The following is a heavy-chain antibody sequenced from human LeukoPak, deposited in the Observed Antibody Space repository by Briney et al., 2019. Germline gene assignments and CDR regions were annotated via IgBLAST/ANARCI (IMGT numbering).Heavy chain of an antibody. CDR3: ARLSAGPYGLGAFDI. J-gene: IGHJ3*02. CDR1: GGSISSYY. V-gene: IGHV4-59*08. D-gene: IGHD6-13*01. Sequence: SETLSLTCTVSGGSISSYYWSWIRQPPGKGLEWIGNIYKSGSTNYNPSLKSRVTMSVDTSKNQFSLRLNSVTAADTAVYYCARLSAGPYGLGAFDIWGQGTMVTVSS. CDR2: IYKSGST.